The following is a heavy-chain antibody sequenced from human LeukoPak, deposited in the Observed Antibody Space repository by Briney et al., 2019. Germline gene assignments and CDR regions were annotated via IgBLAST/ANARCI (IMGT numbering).Heavy chain of an antibody. CDR3: ARWLQMGGDYFDY. Sequence: PSETLSLTCTVAGGSISNYFWSWIRQPPGKGLEWVGHVFYNGSTNYNPSLKSRVTISVDTSKNQFSLKLSSVTAADTAVYYCARWLQMGGDYFDYWGQGTLVTVSS. V-gene: IGHV4-59*01. CDR2: VFYNGST. J-gene: IGHJ4*02. CDR1: GGSISNYF. D-gene: IGHD5-24*01.